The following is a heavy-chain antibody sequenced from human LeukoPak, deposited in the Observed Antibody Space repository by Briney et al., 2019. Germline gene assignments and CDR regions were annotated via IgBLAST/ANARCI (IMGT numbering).Heavy chain of an antibody. Sequence: PGGSLRLSCAASGFNFRSYAMSWVRQAPGKGLEWVSTVTGGAVATYYADSVRGRHTISRDNSKNTLYLQMNSLRAEDTAVYYCARDSPLKGYNSGWATNSFDFWGQGTLVTASS. V-gene: IGHV3-23*01. CDR1: GFNFRSYA. CDR2: VTGGAVAT. D-gene: IGHD6-19*01. J-gene: IGHJ4*02. CDR3: ARDSPLKGYNSGWATNSFDF.